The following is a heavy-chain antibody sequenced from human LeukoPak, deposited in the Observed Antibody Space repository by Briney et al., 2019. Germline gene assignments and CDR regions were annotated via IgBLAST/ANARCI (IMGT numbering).Heavy chain of an antibody. J-gene: IGHJ4*02. CDR3: ARDRGRYFGF. CDR2: MTGSSSKI. Sequence: GGSLRLSCAASGFTFTTYTMNWVRQAPGKGLEWVSSMTGSSSKIYYADSVKGRFTISRDNAKNSVFLQMNSLRAEDMGIYYCARDRGRYFGFWGQGALVTVSS. CDR1: GFTFTTYT. D-gene: IGHD6-19*01. V-gene: IGHV3-21*01.